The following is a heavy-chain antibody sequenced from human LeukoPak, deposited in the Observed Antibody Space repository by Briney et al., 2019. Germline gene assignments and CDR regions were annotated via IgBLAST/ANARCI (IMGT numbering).Heavy chain of an antibody. CDR1: GFTFSSYW. V-gene: IGHV3-7*01. CDR2: IKQDGSEK. Sequence: GGSLRLSCAASGFTFSSYWMSWVRQAPGKGLEWVANIKQDGSEKYYVDSVKGRFTISRDNAKNSLYLQMNSLRAEDTAVYYCARVAGTWYYYGMDVWGQGTTVTVSS. CDR3: ARVAGTWYYYGMDV. J-gene: IGHJ6*02. D-gene: IGHD6-19*01.